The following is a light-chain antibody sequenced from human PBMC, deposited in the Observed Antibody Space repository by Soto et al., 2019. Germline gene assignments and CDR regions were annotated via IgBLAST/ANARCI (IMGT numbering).Light chain of an antibody. CDR3: ISYTGSSSYV. CDR1: SSDVGGYNY. Sequence: QSALTQPASVSGSPGQSITISCTGTSSDVGGYNYVSWYQRHPGKAPKVMIYDVTNRPSGVSNRFSASKSGNTASLTISGLQAEDEADYYCISYTGSSSYVFGTGTKLTVL. V-gene: IGLV2-14*01. CDR2: DVT. J-gene: IGLJ1*01.